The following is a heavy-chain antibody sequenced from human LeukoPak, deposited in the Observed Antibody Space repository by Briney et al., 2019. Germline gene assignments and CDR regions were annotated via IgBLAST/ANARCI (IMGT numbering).Heavy chain of an antibody. CDR1: GGSISSYY. D-gene: IGHD6-13*01. V-gene: IGHV4-59*08. CDR2: IYYSGST. CDR3: ARHWETSSWYVDY. J-gene: IGHJ4*02. Sequence: SETLSLTCSVSGGSISSYYWSWIRQPPGKGLEWIGYIYYSGSTNYNPSLKSRVTISVDTSKNQLSLKLSSVTAADTAVYYCARHWETSSWYVDYWGQGTLVTVSS.